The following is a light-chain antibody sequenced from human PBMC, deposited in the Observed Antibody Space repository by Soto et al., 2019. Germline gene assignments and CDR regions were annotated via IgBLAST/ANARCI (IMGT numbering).Light chain of an antibody. V-gene: IGKV3-15*01. Sequence: EVVMTQSPATLSVSPGERATLSCRASRGIGSTLAWYQQKPVQTPRLLIYDTSTRATGVPGRFIGSRSGTECTLTMTSLQSEDFAIYYCQHYVTWPLAFGGGTRVENK. CDR1: RGIGST. CDR3: QHYVTWPLA. J-gene: IGKJ4*01. CDR2: DTS.